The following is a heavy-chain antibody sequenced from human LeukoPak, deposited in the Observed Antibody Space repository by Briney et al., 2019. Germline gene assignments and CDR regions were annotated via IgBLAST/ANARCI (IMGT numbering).Heavy chain of an antibody. D-gene: IGHD3-22*01. CDR1: GFTFSSYW. CDR3: ASSLYYDSSGYYAVPGY. J-gene: IGHJ4*02. V-gene: IGHV3-74*01. Sequence: GSLRLSCAASGFTFSSYWMHWVRQVPGKGLVWVSRINSDGSSTSYADSVKGRFTISRDNAKNTLYLQMNSLRAEDTAVYYCASSLYYDSSGYYAVPGYWGQGTLVTVSS. CDR2: INSDGSST.